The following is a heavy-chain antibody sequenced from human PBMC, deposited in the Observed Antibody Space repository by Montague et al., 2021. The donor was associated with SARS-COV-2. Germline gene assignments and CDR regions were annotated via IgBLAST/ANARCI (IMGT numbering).Heavy chain of an antibody. CDR3: ASGAPGY. V-gene: IGHV4-34*01. Sequence: SETLSLTCAVYGGSFSGYWWSWIRQSPGKGLEWMWGISHSGSTKYNPSLKSRVTISVDTSKNQFSLDLTSVTAADTAVYYCASGAPGYWGQGTLVTVSS. J-gene: IGHJ4*02. CDR1: GGSFSGYW. CDR2: ISHSGST.